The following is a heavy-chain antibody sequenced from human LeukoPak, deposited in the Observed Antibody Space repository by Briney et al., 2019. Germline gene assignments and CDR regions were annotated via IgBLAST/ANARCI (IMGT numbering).Heavy chain of an antibody. CDR2: ISYDGSNK. Sequence: PGGSLRLSCEFSGFTFSSYAMHWVRQAPGKGLEWVAVISYDGSNKYYADSVKGRFTISRDNSKNTLYLQMNSLSAEGTAEYYCARSGRGPYYYMDVWGKGTTVTVSS. J-gene: IGHJ6*03. D-gene: IGHD1-26*01. V-gene: IGHV3-30*01. CDR1: GFTFSSYA. CDR3: ARSGRGPYYYMDV.